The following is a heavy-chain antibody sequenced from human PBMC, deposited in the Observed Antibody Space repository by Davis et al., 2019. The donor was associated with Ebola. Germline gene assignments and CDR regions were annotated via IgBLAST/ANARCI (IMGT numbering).Heavy chain of an antibody. CDR1: GFTFSSYW. CDR3: ARDYFYDDSSGYGYYYGMDV. V-gene: IGHV3-48*04. J-gene: IGHJ6*02. CDR2: ISSSGSTI. D-gene: IGHD3-22*01. Sequence: GESLKISCAASGFTFSSYWMNWVRQAPGKGLEWVSYISSSGSTIYYADSVKGRFTISRDNAKNSLYLQMNSLRAEDTAVYYCARDYFYDDSSGYGYYYGMDVWGQGTTVTVSS.